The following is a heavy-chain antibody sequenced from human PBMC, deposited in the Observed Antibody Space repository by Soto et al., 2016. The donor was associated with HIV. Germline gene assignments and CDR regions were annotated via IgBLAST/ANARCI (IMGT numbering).Heavy chain of an antibody. J-gene: IGHJ1*01. CDR1: GFTFSSYS. CDR3: ARDYGDYVGGPDNIPFY. Sequence: EVQLVESGGGLVQPGGSLRLSCAASGFTFSSYSMNWVRQAPGKGLEWVSYISSSSRSIHYADSVKGRFTISRDNAKNSLYLQMNSLRAEDTAVYYCARDYGDYVGGPDNIPFYWGQGTLVTVSS. D-gene: IGHD4-17*01. V-gene: IGHV3-48*01. CDR2: ISSSSRSI.